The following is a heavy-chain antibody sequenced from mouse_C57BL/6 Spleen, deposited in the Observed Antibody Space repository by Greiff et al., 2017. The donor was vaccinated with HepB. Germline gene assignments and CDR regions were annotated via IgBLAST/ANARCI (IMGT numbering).Heavy chain of an antibody. CDR2: INYDGSST. CDR1: GFTFSDYY. D-gene: IGHD2-5*01. V-gene: IGHV5-16*01. Sequence: EVKLMESEGGLVQPGSSMKLSCTASGFTFSDYYMAWVRQVPEKGLEWVANINYDGSSTYYLDSLKSRFIISRDNAKNILYLQMSSLKSEDTATYYCARDSNYLYAMDYWGQGTSVTVSS. J-gene: IGHJ4*01. CDR3: ARDSNYLYAMDY.